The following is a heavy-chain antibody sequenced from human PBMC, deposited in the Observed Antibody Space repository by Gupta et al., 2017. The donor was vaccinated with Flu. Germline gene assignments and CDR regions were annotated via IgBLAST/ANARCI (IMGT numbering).Heavy chain of an antibody. CDR3: ARESRFTDYGDYLDEFDY. CDR1: GFTFSSYS. D-gene: IGHD4-17*01. CDR2: ISSSSSYI. Sequence: EVQLVESGGGLVKPGGSLRLSCAASGFTFSSYSMNWVRQAPGKGLEWVSSISSSSSYIYYADSVKGRFTISRDNAKNSLYLQMNSLRAEDTAVYYCARESRFTDYGDYLDEFDYWGQGTLVTVSS. V-gene: IGHV3-21*01. J-gene: IGHJ4*02.